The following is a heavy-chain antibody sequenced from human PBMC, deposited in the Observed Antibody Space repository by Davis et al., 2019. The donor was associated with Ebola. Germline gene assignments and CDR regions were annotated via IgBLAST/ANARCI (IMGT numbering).Heavy chain of an antibody. V-gene: IGHV4-39*01. J-gene: IGHJ4*02. Sequence: MPSETLSLTCTVSGGSISSSSYYWGWIRQPPGKGLEWIGSIYYSGSTYYNPSLKSRVTISVDTSKNQFSLKLSSVTAADTAVYYCARHGSGANQGLGAMSFDYWGQGTLVTVSS. CDR1: GGSISSSSYY. CDR3: ARHGSGANQGLGAMSFDY. D-gene: IGHD6-19*01. CDR2: IYYSGST.